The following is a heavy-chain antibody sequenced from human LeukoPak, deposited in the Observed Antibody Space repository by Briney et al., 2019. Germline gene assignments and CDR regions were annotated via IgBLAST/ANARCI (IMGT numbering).Heavy chain of an antibody. Sequence: ASVKVSCKAPGYTFTGYYMHWVRQAPGQGLEWMGWMNPNSGNTGYAQKFQGRVTITRNTSISTAYMELSSLRSEDTAVYYCASLKGSTSFDYWGQGPLVTVSS. CDR1: GYTFTGYY. CDR2: MNPNSGNT. V-gene: IGHV1-8*03. CDR3: ASLKGSTSFDY. D-gene: IGHD3-9*01. J-gene: IGHJ4*02.